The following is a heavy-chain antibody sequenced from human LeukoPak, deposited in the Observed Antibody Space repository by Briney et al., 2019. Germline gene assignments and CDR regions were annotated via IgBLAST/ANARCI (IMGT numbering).Heavy chain of an antibody. CDR2: MNPNSGNT. J-gene: IGHJ6*02. D-gene: IGHD3-3*01. CDR1: GYTFTSYD. CDR3: ARGANYYDFWSGHYMGSGNYYGMDV. V-gene: IGHV1-8*01. Sequence: GASVKVSCKASGYTFTSYDINWVRQATGQGLEWMGWMNPNSGNTGYAQKFQGRVTMTRNTSISTAYMELSSLRSEDTAVYYCARGANYYDFWSGHYMGSGNYYGMDVWGQGTTVTVSS.